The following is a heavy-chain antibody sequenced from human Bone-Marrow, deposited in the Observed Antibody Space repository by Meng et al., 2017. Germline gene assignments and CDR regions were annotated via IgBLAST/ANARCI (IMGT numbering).Heavy chain of an antibody. CDR2: INSDGSST. D-gene: IGHD6-13*01. J-gene: IGHJ6*02. CDR1: GFTFDGYG. V-gene: IGHV3-74*01. CDR3: ARGGSSWYFYLETSYGMDV. Sequence: GESLKISCAASGFTFDGYGLNWVRQAPGKGLVWVSRINSDGSSTSYADSVKGRFTISRDNAKNTLYLQMNSLRAEDTAVYYCARGGSSWYFYLETSYGMDVWGQGTTVTVSS.